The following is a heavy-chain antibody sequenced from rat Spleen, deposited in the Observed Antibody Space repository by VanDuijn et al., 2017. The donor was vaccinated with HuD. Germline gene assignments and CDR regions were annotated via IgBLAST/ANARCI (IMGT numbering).Heavy chain of an antibody. J-gene: IGHJ3*01. Sequence: QVQLKESGPGLVQPSETLSLTCTVSGFSVTSYSVSWVRQPSGKCPEWMGRMWYDGDTAYNSTLKSRLSISRDTSKNQVFLKMNSLQTEDTAIYFCTRDGDSSWFAYWGQGTLVTVSS. CDR1: GFSVTSYS. CDR2: MWYDGDT. CDR3: TRDGDSSWFAY. V-gene: IGHV2-63*01. D-gene: IGHD1-2*01.